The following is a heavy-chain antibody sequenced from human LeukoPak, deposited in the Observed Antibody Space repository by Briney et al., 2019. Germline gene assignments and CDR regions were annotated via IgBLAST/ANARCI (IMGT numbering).Heavy chain of an antibody. V-gene: IGHV3-11*06. D-gene: IGHD3-9*01. CDR2: ISSTSSYT. CDR3: ARVRQYYDILTGYYSDY. Sequence: PGGSLRLSCAASGFTFSDYYMSWIRQAPGKGLEWISYISSTSSYTKYADSVKGRFTISRDNAKNSLYLQMNSLRAEDTAVYYCARVRQYYDILTGYYSDYWGQGTLVTVSS. CDR1: GFTFSDYY. J-gene: IGHJ4*02.